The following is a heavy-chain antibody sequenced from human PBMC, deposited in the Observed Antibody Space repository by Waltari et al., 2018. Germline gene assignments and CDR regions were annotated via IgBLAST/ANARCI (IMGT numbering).Heavy chain of an antibody. CDR3: ARLIPLRYSSSCFDY. J-gene: IGHJ4*02. V-gene: IGHV4-38-2*01. CDR2: IYHSGST. Sequence: QVQLPESAPGLVKPSETLSPTCAASGYSISSGYYWGWIRQPPGKGLEWIGSIYHSGSTYYNPSLKSRVTISVDTSKNQFSLKLSSVTAADTAVYYCARLIPLRYSSSCFDYWGQGTLVTVSS. D-gene: IGHD6-13*01. CDR1: GYSISSGYY.